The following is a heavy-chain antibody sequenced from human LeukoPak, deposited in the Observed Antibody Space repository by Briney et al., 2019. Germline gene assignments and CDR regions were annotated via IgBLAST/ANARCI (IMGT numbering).Heavy chain of an antibody. J-gene: IGHJ6*02. Sequence: GASVKVSCKASGGTFSSYAISWVRQAPGQGLEWMGRIIPILGIANYAQKFQGRVTITADKSTSTAYMELSSLRSEDTAVYYCARDGRYDKLYYGMDVWGQGTTVTVSS. D-gene: IGHD3-10*01. CDR3: ARDGRYDKLYYGMDV. V-gene: IGHV1-69*04. CDR2: IIPILGIA. CDR1: GGTFSSYA.